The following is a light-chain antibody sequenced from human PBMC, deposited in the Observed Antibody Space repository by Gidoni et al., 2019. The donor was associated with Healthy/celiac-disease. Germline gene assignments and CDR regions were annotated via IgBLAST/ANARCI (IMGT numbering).Light chain of an antibody. J-gene: IGLJ2*01. Sequence: QSVLTQPPSASGTPVQRVTIPCSGSSSNIGSNTVNWYQQLPGTAPKLLIYSNNQRPSGVPDRFSGSKSGTSASLAISGLQSKDEADYYCAAWDDSLNGVVFGGGTKLTVL. CDR1: SSNIGSNT. CDR3: AAWDDSLNGVV. V-gene: IGLV1-44*01. CDR2: SNN.